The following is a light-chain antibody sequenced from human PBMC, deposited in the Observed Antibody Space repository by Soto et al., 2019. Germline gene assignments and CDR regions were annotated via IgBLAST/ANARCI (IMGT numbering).Light chain of an antibody. CDR1: QSVSSSY. CDR2: GAS. J-gene: IGKJ3*01. V-gene: IGKV3-20*01. Sequence: EIVLTQSPGTLSLSPGERATLSCRASQSVSSSYLAWYQQKPGQAPRLLIYGASSRATGIPDSFSRSGSGTDFTLTISRLEPEDFAVYYCQQYGSSPPFTFGPGTKVDIK. CDR3: QQYGSSPPFT.